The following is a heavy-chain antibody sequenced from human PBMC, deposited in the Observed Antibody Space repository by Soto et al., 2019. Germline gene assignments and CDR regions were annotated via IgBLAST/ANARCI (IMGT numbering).Heavy chain of an antibody. CDR3: ARDPSRRAPPDY. D-gene: IGHD6-6*01. CDR2: ISSTSAYT. J-gene: IGHJ4*02. Sequence: QVQLVESGGGLVKPGGSLRLSCAASGFTFSDYYMTWFRQAPGKGLEWVSYISSTSAYTDYADSLKGRFTISRDNASNILYLQMSSLRDEDTGVYFCARDPSRRAPPDYWGQGTRVTVSS. CDR1: GFTFSDYY. V-gene: IGHV3-11*05.